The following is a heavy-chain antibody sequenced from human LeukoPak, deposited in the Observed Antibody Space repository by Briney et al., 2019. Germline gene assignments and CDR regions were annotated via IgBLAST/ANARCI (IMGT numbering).Heavy chain of an antibody. J-gene: IGHJ4*02. CDR3: ARGSPHYGSGVSFDY. Sequence: GASVKVSCKASGGTFSSYAISWVRQPPGQGLEWMGGIIPIFGTANYAQKFQGRVTIIADESTSTAYMELSSLRSEDTAVYYCARGSPHYGSGVSFDYWGQGTLVTVSS. CDR1: GGTFSSYA. D-gene: IGHD3-10*01. CDR2: IIPIFGTA. V-gene: IGHV1-69*13.